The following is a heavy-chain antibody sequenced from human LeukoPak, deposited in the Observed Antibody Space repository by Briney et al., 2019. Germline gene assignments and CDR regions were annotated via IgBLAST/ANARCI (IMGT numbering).Heavy chain of an antibody. CDR2: INRDGSTT. Sequence: GSLRLSCAASGFTFSNYWVHWVRQAPGKGLVWVSRINRDGSTTKYADSVKGRFTVSRDNAKNTLNLQMNSLRAEDTAVYYCARDKKSGESSEIDYWGQGTLVTVSS. CDR1: GFTFSNYW. CDR3: ARDKKSGESSEIDY. D-gene: IGHD3-10*01. J-gene: IGHJ4*02. V-gene: IGHV3-74*03.